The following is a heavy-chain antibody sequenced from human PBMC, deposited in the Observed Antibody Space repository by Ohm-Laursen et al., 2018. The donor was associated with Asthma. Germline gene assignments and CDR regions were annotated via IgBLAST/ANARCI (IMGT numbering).Heavy chain of an antibody. Sequence: SLRLSCAAAGFTFSSYGMHWVRQAPGKGLEWVAVISYDGSNKYYADSVKGRFTISRDNSKNTLYLQMNSLRAEDTAVYYCARELRTHFDYWGQGTLVTVSS. CDR3: ARELRTHFDY. D-gene: IGHD3-16*01. CDR1: GFTFSSYG. V-gene: IGHV3-30*03. CDR2: ISYDGSNK. J-gene: IGHJ4*02.